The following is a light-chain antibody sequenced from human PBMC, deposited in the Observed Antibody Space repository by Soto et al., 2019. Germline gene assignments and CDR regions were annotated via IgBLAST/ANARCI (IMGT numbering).Light chain of an antibody. CDR2: GAS. CDR1: QDVTTW. CDR3: QQANIFPLT. Sequence: DIQMTQSPSSVSASVGDRVTITCRASQDVTTWLAWYQQKPGKAPNLLIYGASSLQSGVPSRFSGTGSGTEFTLTISSLQPEDSATYYCQQANIFPLTFAGGTKVEIK. V-gene: IGKV1-12*01. J-gene: IGKJ4*01.